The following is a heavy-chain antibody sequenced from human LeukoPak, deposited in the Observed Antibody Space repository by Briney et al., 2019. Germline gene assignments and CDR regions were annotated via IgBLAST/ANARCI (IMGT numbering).Heavy chain of an antibody. V-gene: IGHV4-59*01. CDR2: IYYSGST. CDR1: GGSISSYY. J-gene: IGHJ5*02. Sequence: PSETLSLTCTVSGGSISSYYWSWIRQPPGKGLEWIGYIYYSGSTNYNPSLKSRVTISVDTSKNQFSLKLSSVTAADTAVYYCARVLSYYCSSTSCYPGNWFDPWGQGTLVTVSS. D-gene: IGHD2-2*01. CDR3: ARVLSYYCSSTSCYPGNWFDP.